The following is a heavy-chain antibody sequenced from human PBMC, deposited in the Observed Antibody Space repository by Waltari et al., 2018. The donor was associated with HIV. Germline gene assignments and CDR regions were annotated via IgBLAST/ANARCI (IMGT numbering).Heavy chain of an antibody. CDR1: GDSVRNSNF. Sequence: QVQLQQSGPGLVKSSGTLSLTCGVFGDSVRNSNFWSWVRQSPGKGLEWIGEVFHSGDTTYNPSLKGRVTISIDKSKNQFSLELTSVTAADTAIYYCARKFYFDTTGYYGIDYWGQGTLVTVSS. D-gene: IGHD3-22*01. CDR2: VFHSGDT. V-gene: IGHV4-4*02. J-gene: IGHJ4*02. CDR3: ARKFYFDTTGYYGIDY.